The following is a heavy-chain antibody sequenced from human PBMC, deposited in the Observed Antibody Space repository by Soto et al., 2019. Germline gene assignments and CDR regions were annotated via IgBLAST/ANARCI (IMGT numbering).Heavy chain of an antibody. CDR2: IYYSVST. V-gene: IGHV4-39*01. D-gene: IGHD6-13*01. CDR3: ARGYSSTASENWFDP. J-gene: IGHJ5*02. CDR1: GGSISSSSYY. Sequence: SETLSLTCTVSGGSISSSSYYWGWIRQPPGKGLEWIGSIYYSVSTYYNPSLKSRITISVDTSKNQFSLKLSSVTAADTAVYYCARGYSSTASENWFDPCGKGTLVTVS.